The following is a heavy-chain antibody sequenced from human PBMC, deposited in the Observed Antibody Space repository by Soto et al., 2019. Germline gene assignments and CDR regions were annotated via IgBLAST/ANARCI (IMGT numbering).Heavy chain of an antibody. D-gene: IGHD5-12*01. J-gene: IGHJ4*02. V-gene: IGHV4-34*01. Sequence: QVQLQQWGAGLLKPSETLSLNCAVNGGSLSGFYWSWIRQPPGKGLEWIGEIKDGGYTNYSPSLKSRATISSDRYNNQCSLRLHSVTAADTGVYYCARGQGGVVATHWDQGALVTVSS. CDR1: GGSLSGFY. CDR3: ARGQGGVVATH. CDR2: IKDGGYT.